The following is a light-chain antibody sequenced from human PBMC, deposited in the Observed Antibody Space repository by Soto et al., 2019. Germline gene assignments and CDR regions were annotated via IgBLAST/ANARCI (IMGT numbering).Light chain of an antibody. Sequence: EIVLTQSPATLSLSPWERATLSCRASQSVGSYLNWYRQKPGQAPRLLIFDASNRATGVPARFSGSGSGTDFTLTISSLEPVDFAVYYCQQRSNWPLTFGGGTKVDIK. V-gene: IGKV3-11*01. CDR2: DAS. CDR3: QQRSNWPLT. CDR1: QSVGSY. J-gene: IGKJ4*01.